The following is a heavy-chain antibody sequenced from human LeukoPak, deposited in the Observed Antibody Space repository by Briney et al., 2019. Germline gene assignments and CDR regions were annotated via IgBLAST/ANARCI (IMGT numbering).Heavy chain of an antibody. J-gene: IGHJ6*03. V-gene: IGHV3-33*06. CDR2: LWDDGSRK. CDR3: AKGLKYCSGGSCSLYMDV. Sequence: PGRSLRLSCAASGFTFSSYGMHWVRQAPGKGLEWVAVLWDDGSRKYSADSVRGRFTISRDNSKNTLYLQMNSLRAEDTAVYYCAKGLKYCSGGSCSLYMDVWGKGTTVTVSS. CDR1: GFTFSSYG. D-gene: IGHD2-15*01.